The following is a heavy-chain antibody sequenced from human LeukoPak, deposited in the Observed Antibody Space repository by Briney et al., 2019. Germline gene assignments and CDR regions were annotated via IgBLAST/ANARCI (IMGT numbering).Heavy chain of an antibody. CDR1: GYTRTDYY. CDR2: MNPNSGDT. J-gene: IGHJ3*02. Sequence: EASVKVSCKPSGYTRTDYYMHWVRQAPGQGLEWMGWMNPNSGDTNDAQKFQGRVTMTRDTSISTAYMEMSRLTSDDTAVYYCARGNIVGVSAASRTGFNIWGQGTMVAVSS. D-gene: IGHD1-26*01. CDR3: ARGNIVGVSAASRTGFNI. V-gene: IGHV1-2*02.